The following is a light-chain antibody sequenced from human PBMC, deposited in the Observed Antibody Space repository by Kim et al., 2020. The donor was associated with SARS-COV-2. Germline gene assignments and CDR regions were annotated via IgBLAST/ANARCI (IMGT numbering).Light chain of an antibody. CDR3: QVWDNNVV. Sequence: SYELTQPLSVSVALGQTARITCGGSNIGSKNVYWYQQKPGQAPVLVIYRDNNRPSGIPERFSGSNSGNTATLTISRAQAGDEADYYCQVWDNNVVFGGGT. CDR2: RDN. CDR1: NIGSKN. J-gene: IGLJ2*01. V-gene: IGLV3-9*01.